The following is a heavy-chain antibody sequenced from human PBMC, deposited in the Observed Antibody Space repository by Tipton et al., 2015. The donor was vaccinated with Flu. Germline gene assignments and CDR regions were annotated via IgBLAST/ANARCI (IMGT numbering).Heavy chain of an antibody. Sequence: TLSLTCTVSGGSISSSSYYWGWIRQPPGRGLEWIGSIYYSGSTYYNPSLKSRVTISVDTSKNQFSLKLSSVTAADTAVYYCARKYYYGSGRVPTSDYWGQGTLVTVSS. V-gene: IGHV4-39*07. CDR3: ARKYYYGSGRVPTSDY. CDR1: GGSISSSSYY. J-gene: IGHJ4*02. CDR2: IYYSGST. D-gene: IGHD3-10*01.